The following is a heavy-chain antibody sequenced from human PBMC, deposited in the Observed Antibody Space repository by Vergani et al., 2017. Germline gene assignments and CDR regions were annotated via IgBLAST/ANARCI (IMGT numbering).Heavy chain of an antibody. CDR2: IHPADSDT. CDR3: ARLYGRDSSGSKYFDY. CDR1: GYSFTNYW. Sequence: EVQLVQSGAEVKKPGESLKISCQISGYSFTNYWIGWVRQMPGKGLEWMGIIHPADSDTRYSPSFQGQVTISVDKSISTAYLQRSSLRASDSAMYYCARLYGRDSSGSKYFDYWVQGTLLTVSS. J-gene: IGHJ4*02. V-gene: IGHV5-51*01. D-gene: IGHD3-22*01.